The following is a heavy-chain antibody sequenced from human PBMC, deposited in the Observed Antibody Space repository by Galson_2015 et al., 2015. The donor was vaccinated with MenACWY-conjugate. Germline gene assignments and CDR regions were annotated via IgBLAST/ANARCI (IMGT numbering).Heavy chain of an antibody. CDR2: INPNSGGT. CDR1: GYTFTGYY. J-gene: IGHJ3*02. D-gene: IGHD4-17*01. V-gene: IGHV1-2*04. CDR3: ARDQGLRSPHNDAFDI. Sequence: SVKVSCKASGYTFTGYYMHWVRQAPGQGLEWMGWINPNSGGTNYAQKFQGWVTMTRDTSISTAYMELSRLRSDDTAVYYCARDQGLRSPHNDAFDIWGHGTVVTVSS.